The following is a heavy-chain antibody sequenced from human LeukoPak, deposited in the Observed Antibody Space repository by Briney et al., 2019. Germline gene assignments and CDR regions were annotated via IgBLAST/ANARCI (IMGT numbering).Heavy chain of an antibody. CDR1: GGFICIYH. CDR2: IHYSGST. V-gene: IGHV4-59*08. J-gene: IGHJ4*02. Sequence: SDPVSLICTVSGGFICIYHWRWTRQPRGEALEWIGYIHYSGSTNYNPSLKSRVTISVHTSKNQFSLKVSSVTAADTAVYYCARRGCSSGFYYFEYWGQGTLVTVYS. CDR3: ARRGCSSGFYYFEY. D-gene: IGHD6-19*01.